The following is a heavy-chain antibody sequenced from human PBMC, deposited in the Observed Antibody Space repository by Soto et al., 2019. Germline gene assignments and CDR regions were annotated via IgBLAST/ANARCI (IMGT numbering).Heavy chain of an antibody. CDR3: ARGGGGDCQDYFDF. CDR1: GFTFSTYS. CDR2: ISLNGDSI. D-gene: IGHD2-21*02. V-gene: IGHV3-48*02. J-gene: IGHJ4*02. Sequence: EVQVVESGGAFVQPGESLRLSCATSGFTFSTYSMNWVRQAPGKGLEWVSYISLNGDSIYYGDSMKGRFTISRDNAKKSLYLQMDRLREEDTAMYFCARGGGGDCQDYFDFWGQGTLVSVSS.